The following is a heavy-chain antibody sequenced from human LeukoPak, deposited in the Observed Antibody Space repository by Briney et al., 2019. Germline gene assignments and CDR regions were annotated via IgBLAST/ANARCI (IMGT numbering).Heavy chain of an antibody. V-gene: IGHV3-23*01. Sequence: GSLRLSCAASGFTFSNYAMSWVRQAPGKGLEWVSAILGSGGSTYYADSVKGRFTVSRDNSKSTLYLQMNSLRAEDTALYYCAKWGDYDVLTGYYVPNYWGQGTLVTVSS. CDR2: ILGSGGST. CDR3: AKWGDYDVLTGYYVPNY. J-gene: IGHJ4*02. D-gene: IGHD3-9*01. CDR1: GFTFSNYA.